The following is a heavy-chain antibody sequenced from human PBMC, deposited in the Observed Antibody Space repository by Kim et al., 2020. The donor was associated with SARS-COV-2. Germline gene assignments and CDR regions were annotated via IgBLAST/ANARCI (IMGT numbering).Heavy chain of an antibody. Sequence: GESLKISCKGSGYSFTSYWIGWVRQMPGKGLEWMGIIYPGDSDTRYSPSFQGQVTISADKSISTAYLQWSSLKASDTAMYYCATPGIAVAGPLDFGYWGQGTLVTVSS. CDR3: ATPGIAVAGPLDFGY. J-gene: IGHJ4*02. D-gene: IGHD6-19*01. V-gene: IGHV5-51*01. CDR1: GYSFTSYW. CDR2: IYPGDSDT.